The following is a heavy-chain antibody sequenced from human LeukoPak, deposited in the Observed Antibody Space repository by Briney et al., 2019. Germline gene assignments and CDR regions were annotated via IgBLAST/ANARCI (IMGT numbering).Heavy chain of an antibody. D-gene: IGHD3-10*01. J-gene: IGHJ4*02. CDR1: GGSISGYY. CDR3: ARVLTYGSRTYYFDY. CDR2: IYYSGST. V-gene: IGHV4-59*01. Sequence: SETLSLTCTVPGGSISGYYWSWIRQPPGKGLEWIGYIYYSGSTNYNPSLKSRVTISLDTSKNQFSLKRSSVTAADTAVYYCARVLTYGSRTYYFDYWGQGTLVTVSS.